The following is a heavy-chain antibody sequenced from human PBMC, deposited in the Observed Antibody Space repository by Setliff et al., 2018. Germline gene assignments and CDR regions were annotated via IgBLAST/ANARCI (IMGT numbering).Heavy chain of an antibody. J-gene: IGHJ4*02. V-gene: IGHV1-18*01. CDR2: ISAYSGNT. CDR3: SRLVRYCTTTSCQGASGAEL. CDR1: AHIFKSYG. D-gene: IGHD2-2*01. Sequence: ASVKVSCKASAHIFKSYGITWVRQAPGQGLEWMGWISAYSGNTKYALTLQGRVTMTTDPSTTTAYLELRSLTSDDTAVYYCSRLVRYCTTTSCQGASGAELWGQGTLVTVSS.